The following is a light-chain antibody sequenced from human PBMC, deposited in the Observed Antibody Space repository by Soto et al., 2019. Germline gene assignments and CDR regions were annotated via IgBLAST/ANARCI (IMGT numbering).Light chain of an antibody. J-gene: IGLJ2*01. CDR3: QTGGTGIQV. Sequence: QLVLTQSPSASASLGASVKLTCTLSSGHSSYAIAWHQQQPEKGPRYLMKLNSDGSHSKGDGIPDRFSGSSSGAERYLTIPSLQSEEEADYYCQTGGTGIQVFGGGTKLTVL. CDR1: SGHSSYA. CDR2: LNSDGSH. V-gene: IGLV4-69*01.